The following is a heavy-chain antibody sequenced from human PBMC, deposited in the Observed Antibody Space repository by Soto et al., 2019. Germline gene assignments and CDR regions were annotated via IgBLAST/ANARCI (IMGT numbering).Heavy chain of an antibody. V-gene: IGHV3-30*18. CDR2: ISYDGSNK. D-gene: IGHD6-19*01. CDR3: AKDPSRGAVAGIPFDY. Sequence: PGGSVRLSCAASGFTFSSYGMHWVRQAPGKGLEWVAVISYDGSNKYYADSVKGRFTISRDNSKNTLYLQMNSLRAEDTAVYYCAKDPSRGAVAGIPFDYWGQGT. CDR1: GFTFSSYG. J-gene: IGHJ4*02.